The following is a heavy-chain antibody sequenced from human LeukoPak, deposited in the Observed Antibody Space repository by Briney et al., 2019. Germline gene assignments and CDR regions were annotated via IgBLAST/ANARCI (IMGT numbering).Heavy chain of an antibody. D-gene: IGHD1-1*01. CDR3: AREPPLERGFAFDI. J-gene: IGHJ3*02. CDR2: ISSNGGST. V-gene: IGHV3-64*01. CDR1: GFTFSSHA. Sequence: PGGSLRLSCAASGFTFSSHAMHWVRQAPGKGLEYVSAISSNGGSTYYANSVKGRFTISRDNSKNTMYLQMGSLRAEVMAVYYCAREPPLERGFAFDIWGQGTMVTVSS.